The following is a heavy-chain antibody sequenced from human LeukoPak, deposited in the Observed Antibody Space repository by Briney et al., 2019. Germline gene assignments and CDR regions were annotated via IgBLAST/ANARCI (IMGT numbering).Heavy chain of an antibody. CDR1: GYTFTGYY. D-gene: IGHD6-19*01. CDR2: INPSGGST. J-gene: IGHJ4*02. CDR3: ARVKIAVAGTGPADY. V-gene: IGHV1-46*01. Sequence: GASVKVSCKASGYTFTGYYMHWVRQAPGQGLEWMGIINPSGGSTSYAHKFQGRVTMTRDTSTSTVYMELSSLRSEDTAVYYCARVKIAVAGTGPADYWGQGTLVTVSS.